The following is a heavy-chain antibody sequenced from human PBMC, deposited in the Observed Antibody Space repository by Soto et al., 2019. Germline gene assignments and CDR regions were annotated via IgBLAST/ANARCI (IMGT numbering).Heavy chain of an antibody. CDR3: GRDRRFGNGYNLGFDY. V-gene: IGHV4-39*02. CDR1: GGSISDDTYY. J-gene: IGHJ4*02. Sequence: SETLSLTCTVSGGSISDDTYYWGWIRQPPGKGLEWIGSIYYSGTSSYNPSLESRVTMSVDTSKKQLSLSLKPEDTAVYYCGRDRRFGNGYNLGFDYWGQGTLVTVSS. CDR2: IYYSGTS. D-gene: IGHD1-1*01.